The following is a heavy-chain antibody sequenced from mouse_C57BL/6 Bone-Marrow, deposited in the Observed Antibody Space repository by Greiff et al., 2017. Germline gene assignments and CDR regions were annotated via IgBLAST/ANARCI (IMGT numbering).Heavy chain of an antibody. V-gene: IGHV1-18*01. CDR3: ARGEIYYYSLFAY. Sequence: EVQLQQSGPELVKPGASVKIPCKASGYTFTDYNMDWVKQSHGKSLEWIGDINPNNGGTIYNQKFKGKATLTVDKSSSTAYMELRRLTSEDTAVYYGARGEIYYYSLFAYWGQGTLVTVSA. J-gene: IGHJ3*01. CDR2: INPNNGGT. D-gene: IGHD2-4*01. CDR1: GYTFTDYN.